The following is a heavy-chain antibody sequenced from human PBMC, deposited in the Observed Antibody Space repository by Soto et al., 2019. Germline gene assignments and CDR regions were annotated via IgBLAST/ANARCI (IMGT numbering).Heavy chain of an antibody. J-gene: IGHJ3*01. Sequence: GGSLRLSCAASGFTFSSYSMNWVRQAPGKGLEWVSSISSSSSYIYYADSVEGRFTISRDNAKNSLYLQMNSLRAEDTAVYYCSLDPKVVDDAFDVCGQGTMVTV. CDR1: GFTFSSYS. D-gene: IGHD2-2*01. CDR2: ISSSSSYI. V-gene: IGHV3-21*01. CDR3: SLDPKVVDDAFDV.